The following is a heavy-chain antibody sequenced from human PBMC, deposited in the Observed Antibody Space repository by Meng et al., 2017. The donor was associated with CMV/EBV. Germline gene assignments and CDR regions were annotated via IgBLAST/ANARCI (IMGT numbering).Heavy chain of an antibody. V-gene: IGHV4-39*07. CDR1: GGSISSSSYY. D-gene: IGHD3-3*01. CDR3: ARETIFGVVIIWDWFDP. J-gene: IGHJ5*02. Sequence: SETLSLTCTVSGGSISSSSYYWGWIRQPPGKGLEWIGSIYYSGSTYYNPSLKSRVTISVDTSKNQFSLKLSSVTPEDTAVYYCARETIFGVVIIWDWFDPWGQGTLVTVSS. CDR2: IYYSGST.